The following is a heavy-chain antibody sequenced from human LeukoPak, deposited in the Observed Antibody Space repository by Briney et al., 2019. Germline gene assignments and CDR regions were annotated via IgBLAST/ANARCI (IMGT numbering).Heavy chain of an antibody. V-gene: IGHV3-73*01. Sequence: GGSLRLSCAASGFIFSDSHMHWVRQASGKGLEWVGHVGTKANNYATSCAASVKDRFTISRDDSKNTAYLQMNSLKTEDTAVYYCTRPDDYGDYWGQGTLVTVSS. CDR1: GFIFSDSH. CDR2: VGTKANNYAT. J-gene: IGHJ4*02. CDR3: TRPDDYGDY.